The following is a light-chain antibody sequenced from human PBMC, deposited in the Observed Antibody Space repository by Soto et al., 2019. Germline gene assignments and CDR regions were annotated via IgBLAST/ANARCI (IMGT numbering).Light chain of an antibody. CDR3: QQYGSSLIT. V-gene: IGKV3-20*01. CDR1: QSVSSSY. CDR2: GAS. J-gene: IGKJ5*01. Sequence: EIVLTQSPVTLSLSPGERATLSCRASQSVSSSYLAWYQQKPGQAPRLLIYGASSRATGIPDRFSASGSGTDFTLTISGLEPEDFAVYYCQQYGSSLITFGQGTRLE.